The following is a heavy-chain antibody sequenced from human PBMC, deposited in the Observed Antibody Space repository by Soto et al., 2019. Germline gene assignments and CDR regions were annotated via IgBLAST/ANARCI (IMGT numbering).Heavy chain of an antibody. CDR1: GDSVSSNSAA. J-gene: IGHJ3*02. V-gene: IGHV6-1*01. D-gene: IGHD6-19*01. CDR2: TYYRSKWYN. Sequence: PSQTLSLTCAISGDSVSSNSAAWNWIRQSPSRGLEWLGRTYYRSKWYNDYAVSVKSRITINPDTSKNQFSLQLNSVTPEDTAVYYCARVGSSGWGDRYAFDIWGQGTMVTVSS. CDR3: ARVGSSGWGDRYAFDI.